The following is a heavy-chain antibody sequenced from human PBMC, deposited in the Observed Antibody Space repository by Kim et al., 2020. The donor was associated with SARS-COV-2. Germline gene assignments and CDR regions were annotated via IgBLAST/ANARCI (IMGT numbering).Heavy chain of an antibody. V-gene: IGHV1-69*04. D-gene: IGHD5-18*01. Sequence: SVKVSCKASGGTFSSYAISWVRQAPGQGLEWMGRIIPILGIANYAQKFQGRVTITADKSTSTAYMELSSLRSEDTAVYYCARGRVGDTAMVTVAAAGKYNWFDPWGQGTLVTVSS. CDR3: ARGRVGDTAMVTVAAAGKYNWFDP. CDR2: IIPILGIA. CDR1: GGTFSSYA. J-gene: IGHJ5*02.